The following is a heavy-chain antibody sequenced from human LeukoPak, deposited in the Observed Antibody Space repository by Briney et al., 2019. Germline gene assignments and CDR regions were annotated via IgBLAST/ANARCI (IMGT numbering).Heavy chain of an antibody. CDR1: GFTFRDHA. J-gene: IGHJ4*02. V-gene: IGHV3-72*01. CDR3: TRLVGAND. Sequence: PGGSLRLSCAASGFTFRDHAMDWVRQAPGKGLEWVGRIRNKANSYTTEYAASVQGRFTVSRDDSKNSLYLQMNSMKTEDTAVYYCTRLVGANDWGQGTLVTVSS. D-gene: IGHD1-26*01. CDR2: IRNKANSYTT.